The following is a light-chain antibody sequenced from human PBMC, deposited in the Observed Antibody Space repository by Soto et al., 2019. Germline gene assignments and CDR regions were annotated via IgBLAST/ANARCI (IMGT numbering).Light chain of an antibody. CDR2: DTS. Sequence: IVLTQSPATLSLSPGERASLSCRASQRVGNYLAWYQQKPWQAPRLLIYDTSKRAAGLPVRFSGSGSGTDFTLTISSLVPEDYAVYYCQQRSSGYSFGQGTKLEIK. CDR3: QQRSSGYS. CDR1: QRVGNY. V-gene: IGKV3-11*01. J-gene: IGKJ2*03.